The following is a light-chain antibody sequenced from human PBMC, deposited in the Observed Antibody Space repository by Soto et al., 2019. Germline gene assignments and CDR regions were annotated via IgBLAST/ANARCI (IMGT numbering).Light chain of an antibody. CDR3: SSYTSISTYV. V-gene: IGLV2-14*01. CDR2: EVS. CDR1: SSDVGGYNY. Sequence: QSVLTQPASASGSPGQSITISCTGTSSDVGGYNYVSWYQQHPGKAPKLMIYEVSNRPSGVSNRFSGSKSGNTASLTISGLQAEDEADYYFSSYTSISTYVFGTGTKLTVL. J-gene: IGLJ1*01.